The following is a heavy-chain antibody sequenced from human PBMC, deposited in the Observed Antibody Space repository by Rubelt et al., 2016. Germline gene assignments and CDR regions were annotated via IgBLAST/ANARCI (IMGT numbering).Heavy chain of an antibody. CDR3: ARGLGIAAAGTSGWFDP. J-gene: IGHJ5*02. CDR2: INHSGGT. V-gene: IGHV4-34*01. CDR1: GGSFSGYY. Sequence: QVQLQQWGAGLLKPSETLSLTCAVYGGSFSGYYWSWIRQPPGKGLEWIGEINHSGGTNYNPSPKSRVTISVDTSKDQFSLKVSSVTAADTAGYYCARGLGIAAAGTSGWFDPWGQGTLVTVSS. D-gene: IGHD6-13*01.